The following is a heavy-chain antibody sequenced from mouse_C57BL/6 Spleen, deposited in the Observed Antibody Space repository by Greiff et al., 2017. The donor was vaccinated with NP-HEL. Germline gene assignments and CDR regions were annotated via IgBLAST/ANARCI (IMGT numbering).Heavy chain of an antibody. D-gene: IGHD2-4*01. CDR3: TRHYYYDYDRFAY. CDR1: GYTFTDYE. CDR2: IDPETGGT. J-gene: IGHJ3*01. Sequence: VQVVESGAELVRPGASVTLSCKASGYTFTDYEMHWVKQTPVHGLEWIGAIDPETGGTAYNPKFKGKAILTADKSSSTAYMELRSLTSEDSAVYYCTRHYYYDYDRFAYWGQGTLVTVSA. V-gene: IGHV1-15*01.